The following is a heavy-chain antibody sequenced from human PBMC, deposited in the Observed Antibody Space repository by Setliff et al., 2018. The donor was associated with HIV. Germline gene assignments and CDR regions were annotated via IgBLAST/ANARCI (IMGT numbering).Heavy chain of an antibody. CDR3: ARAPRSPLRWRDNLLSSSSFFMDV. D-gene: IGHD2-21*01. V-gene: IGHV5-51*01. J-gene: IGHJ6*03. Sequence: PGESLKISCEASGYIFTDYWIGWVRQMPGKGLEWMGILYPGDSDTRYSPSFQGQVTFSADKSISAVYLQWDSLKASGSAIYYCARAPRSPLRWRDNLLSSSSFFMDVWGKGTTVTVSS. CDR2: LYPGDSDT. CDR1: GYIFTDYW.